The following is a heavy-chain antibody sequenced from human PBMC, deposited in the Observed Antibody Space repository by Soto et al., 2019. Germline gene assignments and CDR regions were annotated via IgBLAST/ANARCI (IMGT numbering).Heavy chain of an antibody. D-gene: IGHD2-21*02. Sequence: QVQLVQSGAEVKKPGASVKVSCKASGYTFTSYGISWVRQAPGQGLAWMGWISAYNGNTNYAQKLQGRVTMTTDTSSSTAYMALRSLRSDDTAVYYCARLPYCGGDCYYFYYWGQGSLVTVSS. J-gene: IGHJ4*02. CDR3: ARLPYCGGDCYYFYY. V-gene: IGHV1-18*01. CDR2: ISAYNGNT. CDR1: GYTFTSYG.